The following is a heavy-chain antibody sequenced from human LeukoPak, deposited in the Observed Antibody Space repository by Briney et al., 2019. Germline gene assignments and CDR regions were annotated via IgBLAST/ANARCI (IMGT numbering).Heavy chain of an antibody. V-gene: IGHV4-39*07. D-gene: IGHD6-13*01. Sequence: SETLSLTCTVSGGSISSSSYYWGWIRQPPGKGLEWIGSIYYSGSTYYNPSLKSRVTISVDTSKNQFSLKLSSVTAADTAVYYCARGYSPAGYWGQGTLVTVSS. J-gene: IGHJ4*02. CDR1: GGSISSSSYY. CDR3: ARGYSPAGY. CDR2: IYYSGST.